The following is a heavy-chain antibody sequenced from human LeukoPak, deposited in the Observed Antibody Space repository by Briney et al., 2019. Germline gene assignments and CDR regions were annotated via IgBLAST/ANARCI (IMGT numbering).Heavy chain of an antibody. V-gene: IGHV3-7*01. CDR1: GFTFSSYW. J-gene: IGHJ4*02. D-gene: IGHD4-17*01. Sequence: GGSLRLSCAASGFTFSSYWMRWVRQAPGKGLEWVANIKQDKRDIFYVDSVEGRFTISRDNAKNSLYLQMNSLRAEDAAVYYCASTWGYGDYTRYNFDFWGQGTLVTVSS. CDR3: ASTWGYGDYTRYNFDF. CDR2: IKQDKRDI.